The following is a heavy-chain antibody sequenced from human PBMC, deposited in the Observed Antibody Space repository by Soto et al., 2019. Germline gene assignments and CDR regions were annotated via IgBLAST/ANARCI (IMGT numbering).Heavy chain of an antibody. CDR1: GGSISSYY. CDR2: IYYSGST. CDR3: ARDRSRIAVAGTENWFDP. D-gene: IGHD6-19*01. Sequence: SETLSLTCTVSGGSISSYYWSWIRQPPGKGLEWIGYIYYSGSTNYNPSLKSRVTISVDTSKNQFSLKLSSVTAADTVVYYCARDRSRIAVAGTENWFDPWGQGTLVTVSS. J-gene: IGHJ5*02. V-gene: IGHV4-59*01.